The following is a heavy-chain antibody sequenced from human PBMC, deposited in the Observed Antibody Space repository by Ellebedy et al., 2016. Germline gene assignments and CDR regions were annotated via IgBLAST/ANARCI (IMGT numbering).Heavy chain of an antibody. J-gene: IGHJ5*02. CDR2: IKQDGSEK. Sequence: GGSLRLSCAASGFAFSNFWMSWVRQAPGKGLEWVANIKQDGSEKYYVASVKGRFTISRDNAKNSLYLQMNSRRAEDTAVYYCARRATEYGAYPYYFDPWGQGTLVTVSS. CDR1: GFAFSNFW. CDR3: ARRATEYGAYPYYFDP. D-gene: IGHD4/OR15-4a*01. V-gene: IGHV3-7*01.